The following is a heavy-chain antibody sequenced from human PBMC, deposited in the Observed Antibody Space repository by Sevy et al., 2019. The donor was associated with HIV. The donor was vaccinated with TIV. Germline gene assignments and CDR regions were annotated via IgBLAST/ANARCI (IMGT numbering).Heavy chain of an antibody. CDR1: GFTFSSYW. D-gene: IGHD3-22*01. CDR2: IKQDGSEK. Sequence: GGSLRLSCAASGFTFSSYWMSWVRQAPGKGLEWVVNIKQDGSEKYYVDSVKGRFTISRDNAKNSLYLQMNSLRAEDTAVYYCATVWYDSSGYYPYYFDYWGQGTLVTVSS. V-gene: IGHV3-7*01. J-gene: IGHJ4*02. CDR3: ATVWYDSSGYYPYYFDY.